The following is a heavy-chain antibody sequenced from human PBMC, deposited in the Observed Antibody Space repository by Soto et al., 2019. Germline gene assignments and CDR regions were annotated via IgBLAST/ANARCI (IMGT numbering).Heavy chain of an antibody. CDR2: INPNSGGT. D-gene: IGHD6-13*01. V-gene: IGHV1-2*04. CDR3: ARDPIAAAGSGGMDV. Sequence: QVQLVQSGAEVKKPGASVKVSCKASGYTFTGYYMHWVRQAPGQGLEWMGWINPNSGGTNYAQKLQGWVTRTRDTSISTAYMELSRLRSDDTAVYYCARDPIAAAGSGGMDVWGQGTTVTVSS. CDR1: GYTFTGYY. J-gene: IGHJ6*02.